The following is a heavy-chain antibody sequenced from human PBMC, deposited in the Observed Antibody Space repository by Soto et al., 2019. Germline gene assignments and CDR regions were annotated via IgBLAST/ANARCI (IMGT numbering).Heavy chain of an antibody. CDR2: INPTSGGT. CDR3: AKSDGAEENDAFDI. D-gene: IGHD3-16*01. V-gene: IGHV1-2*04. J-gene: IGHJ3*02. CDR1: GYSFTGHY. Sequence: QVRLVQSGPEVRKPAASVKISCEASGYSFTGHYLHWVRQAPGHGLEWMGWINPTSGGTNHAQKFQDWISITRDKALSTVYMALSSLRSENTAMYYCAKSDGAEENDAFDIWGQGTMISVS.